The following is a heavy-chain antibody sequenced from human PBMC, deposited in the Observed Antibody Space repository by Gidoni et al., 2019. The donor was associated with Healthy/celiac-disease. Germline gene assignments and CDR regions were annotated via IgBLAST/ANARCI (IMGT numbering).Heavy chain of an antibody. J-gene: IGHJ4*02. D-gene: IGHD5-18*01. V-gene: IGHV3-33*01. CDR2: IWYDGSNK. CDR3: ARDGPDTAMVQFDY. CDR1: GFTFSRYG. Sequence: QVQLVESGGGVVQPGRARRLSCAAAGFTFSRYGMHWVRQCPGKGLEWGAVIWYDGSNKYYADSVKGRFTISRDNSKNTLYLQMNSLRAEDTAVYYCARDGPDTAMVQFDYWGQGTLVTVSS.